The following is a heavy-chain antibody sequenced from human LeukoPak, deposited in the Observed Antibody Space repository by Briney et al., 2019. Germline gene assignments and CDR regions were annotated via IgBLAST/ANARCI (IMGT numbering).Heavy chain of an antibody. CDR1: GGSISSTYW. CDR3: ARQCTAGSCNGFDI. CDR2: IFHSGST. D-gene: IGHD2-15*01. J-gene: IGHJ3*02. Sequence: SGTLSLTCAVSGGSISSTYWWSWVRQPPGKGLEWIGEIFHSGSTNYNPSLESRVRISVDMSKNQDSLNLSSVTSADTAVYYCARQCTAGSCNGFDIWGQGTMVTVSS. V-gene: IGHV4-4*02.